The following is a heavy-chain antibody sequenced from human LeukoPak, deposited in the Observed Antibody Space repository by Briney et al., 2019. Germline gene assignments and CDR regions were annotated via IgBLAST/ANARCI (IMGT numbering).Heavy chain of an antibody. CDR1: GFTFDDYG. CDR3: ARALGGDYDY. Sequence: VAVRLSCAASGFTFDDYGMSWVRQAPGKGLEWVSGINWNGGSTGYADSVKGRFTISRDNAKNSLYLQMNSLRAEDTALYYCARALGGDYDYWGQGTLVTVST. CDR2: INWNGGST. J-gene: IGHJ4*02. D-gene: IGHD2-21*01. V-gene: IGHV3-20*04.